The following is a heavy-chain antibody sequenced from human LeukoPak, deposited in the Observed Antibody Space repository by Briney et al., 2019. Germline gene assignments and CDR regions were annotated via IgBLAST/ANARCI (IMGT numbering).Heavy chain of an antibody. CDR3: ARWKSSVPASPRGGFQH. V-gene: IGHV1-8*01. CDR1: GHTFTSYD. J-gene: IGHJ1*01. Sequence: ASVKVSCKASGHTFTSYDINWVRQATGQGLEWMGWMNPNSGNTGYAQKFQGRVTMTRNTSISTAYMELSSLRSEDTAVYYCARWKSSVPASPRGGFQHWGQGTLVTVSS. D-gene: IGHD1-1*01. CDR2: MNPNSGNT.